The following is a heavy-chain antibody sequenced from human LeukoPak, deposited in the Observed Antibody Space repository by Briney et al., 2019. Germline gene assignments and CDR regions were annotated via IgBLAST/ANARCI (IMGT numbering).Heavy chain of an antibody. CDR1: GFTFSSYG. D-gene: IGHD4-17*01. V-gene: IGHV3-30*18. J-gene: IGHJ3*02. CDR2: ISYDGSNK. Sequence: PGGSLRLSCAASGFTFSSYGIHCVRQAPGKGLEWVAVISYDGSNKYYVDSVKGRFTISRDNSKNTLNLQMNSLRAEDTAVYYCAKMRTPTAHSGDAFDIWGQGTMVTVSS. CDR3: AKMRTPTAHSGDAFDI.